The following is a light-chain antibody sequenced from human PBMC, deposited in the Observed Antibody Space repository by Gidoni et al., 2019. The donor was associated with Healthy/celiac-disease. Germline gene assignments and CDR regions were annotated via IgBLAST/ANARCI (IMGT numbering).Light chain of an antibody. V-gene: IGKV2-28*01. Sequence: DIVMTQSPLSLPVTPGEPASISCRSSQSLLHSNGYNYLDWYLQKPGQSPQLLIYLGSNRASGVPDRFRGSGSGTDFTLKSSRVEAEDGGVYYCMQALQTPKTFGGGTKVEIK. CDR2: LGS. CDR1: QSLLHSNGYNY. CDR3: MQALQTPKT. J-gene: IGKJ4*01.